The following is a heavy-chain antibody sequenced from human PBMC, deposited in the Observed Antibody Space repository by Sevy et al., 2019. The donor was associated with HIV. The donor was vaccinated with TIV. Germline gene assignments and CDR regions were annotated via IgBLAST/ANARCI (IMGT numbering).Heavy chain of an antibody. CDR1: GYTFTDYF. CDR2: INPNSGGT. CDR3: ARVLRSSSGTDY. D-gene: IGHD6-6*01. Sequence: ASVKVSCKASGYTFTDYFMHWVQQAPGQGLEWMGWINPNSGGTNYAQKFQGRVTMTRDTSISTAYMELTRLRSDDTAVYYCARVLRSSSGTDYWGQGTLVTVSS. V-gene: IGHV1-2*02. J-gene: IGHJ4*02.